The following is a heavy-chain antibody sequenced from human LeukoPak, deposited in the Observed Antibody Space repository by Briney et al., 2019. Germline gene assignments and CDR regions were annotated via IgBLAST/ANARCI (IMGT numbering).Heavy chain of an antibody. CDR1: GGAFSGYY. V-gene: IGHV4-34*01. D-gene: IGHD1-26*01. CDR3: AREYPKGGSYRFDP. J-gene: IGHJ5*02. CDR2: INHSGST. Sequence: SETLSLTCAVYGGAFSGYYWSWIRQPPGKGLEWIGEINHSGSTNYNPSLKSRVNISVDTYKNQFSLNLSSVTAADTAVYYCAREYPKGGSYRFDPWGQGTMVTVSS.